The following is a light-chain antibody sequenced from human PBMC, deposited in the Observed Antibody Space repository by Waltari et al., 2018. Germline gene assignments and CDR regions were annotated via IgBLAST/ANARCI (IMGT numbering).Light chain of an antibody. V-gene: IGKV3-11*01. Sequence: EIVLTQSPATLSLSPGDRATLSCRASQSVSSYLVWYQQKPGQAPRLLIYNASNRATGIPARFSGSGSGTDFTLAISSLEPEDFAVYYCQQRSTWPLTFGGGTKVEVK. J-gene: IGKJ4*01. CDR2: NAS. CDR3: QQRSTWPLT. CDR1: QSVSSY.